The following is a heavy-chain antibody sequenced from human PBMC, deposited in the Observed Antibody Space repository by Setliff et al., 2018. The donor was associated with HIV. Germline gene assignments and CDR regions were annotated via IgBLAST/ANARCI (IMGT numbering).Heavy chain of an antibody. D-gene: IGHD6-13*01. CDR2: IYYSGST. V-gene: IGHV4-39*01. CDR1: GGSISSSSYY. Sequence: SETLSLTCTVSGGSISSSSYYWGWIRQPPGKGLEWIGSIYYSGSTYYNPSLKSRVTISVDTSKNQFSLKLSSVTAADTAVYYCARIIATPGTTWGQGTLVTVSS. J-gene: IGHJ1*01. CDR3: ARIIATPGTT.